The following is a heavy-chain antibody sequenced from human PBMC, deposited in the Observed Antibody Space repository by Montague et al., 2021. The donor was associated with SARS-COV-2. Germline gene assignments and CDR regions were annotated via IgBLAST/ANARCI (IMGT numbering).Heavy chain of an antibody. CDR3: AGVILRSPVGLDY. Sequence: SLRLSCAASEFTFSDYNMNWVRHAPGKGLEWVSSITSTSRYIYYADSVRGRFTISRANGKKLLYLQMNSLRAEDTAIYYCAGVILRSPVGLDYWGQGTLVTVSA. CDR2: ITSTSRYI. D-gene: IGHD2-8*01. CDR1: EFTFSDYN. V-gene: IGHV3-21*01. J-gene: IGHJ4*02.